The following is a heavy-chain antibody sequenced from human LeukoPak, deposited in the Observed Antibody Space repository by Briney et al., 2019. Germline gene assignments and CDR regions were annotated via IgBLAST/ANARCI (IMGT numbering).Heavy chain of an antibody. V-gene: IGHV3-21*01. CDR1: GFTFSSYS. J-gene: IGHJ6*02. D-gene: IGHD1-7*01. CDR3: ARDPGYENIGYNWNYLNGMDV. Sequence: PGGSLRLSCAASGFTFSSYSMNWVRQAPGKGLEWVSSISSSSSYIYYADSVKGRFTISRDNAKNSLYLQMNSLRAEDTAVYYCARDPGYENIGYNWNYLNGMDVWGQGTTVTVSS. CDR2: ISSSSSYI.